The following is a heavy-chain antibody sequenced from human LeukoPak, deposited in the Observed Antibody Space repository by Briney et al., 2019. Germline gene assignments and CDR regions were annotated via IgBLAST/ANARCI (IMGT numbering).Heavy chain of an antibody. CDR3: ARDEAADGTNALDV. J-gene: IGHJ3*01. V-gene: IGHV1-2*02. Sequence: ASVKVSCKASGFTFTDYYMHWVRQAPGQGLGWMGYIYPKSRDTNYEQNFQGRVTMTSDTSMSTVYMELTGLRSDDTAVYYCARDEAADGTNALDVWGQGTMVTVSS. CDR2: IYPKSRDT. CDR1: GFTFTDYY. D-gene: IGHD6-13*01.